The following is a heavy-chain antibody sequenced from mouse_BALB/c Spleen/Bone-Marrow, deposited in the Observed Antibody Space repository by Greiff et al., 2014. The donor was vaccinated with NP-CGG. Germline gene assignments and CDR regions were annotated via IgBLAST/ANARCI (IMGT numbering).Heavy chain of an antibody. CDR2: LNPSNGHT. Sequence: VQLQQSGAELLKPGTSVKLSCKASGYTFTRYWMHRVKQRPGQGLEWIGELNPSNGHTNYNGKFKNKATVTVDKSSSTAYMQLSSLTSEDSAVYYCARMITTRGFDYWGQGTTLTVSS. D-gene: IGHD2-4*01. V-gene: IGHV1S81*02. CDR1: GYTFTRYW. CDR3: ARMITTRGFDY. J-gene: IGHJ2*01.